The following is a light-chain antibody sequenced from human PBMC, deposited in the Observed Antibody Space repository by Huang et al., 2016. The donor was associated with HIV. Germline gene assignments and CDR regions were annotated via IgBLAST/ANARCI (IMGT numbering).Light chain of an antibody. J-gene: IGKJ5*01. Sequence: SSLSASVGDRVTITCRASQDISNALAWLQQKPGKATKSLIFGISKLQGGVPSRFSGSGSGTDFTLTINSLQPEDFATYYCQQYISFPITFGQGTRLDIK. CDR3: QQYISFPIT. V-gene: IGKV1-16*01. CDR2: GIS. CDR1: QDISNA.